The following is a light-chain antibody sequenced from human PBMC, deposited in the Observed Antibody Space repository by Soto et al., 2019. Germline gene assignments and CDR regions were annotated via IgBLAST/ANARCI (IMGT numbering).Light chain of an antibody. CDR3: FSYAGRNNFAV. J-gene: IGLJ1*01. CDR1: SSDVGGYNY. V-gene: IGLV2-8*01. Sequence: QSALAQPPSASGSTGQSVTISCTGTSSDVGGYNYVSWYQQHPGKAPKLVIYEVTKRPSGVPDRFSGSKFGNTASLTVSGLPPEDEADYFCFSYAGRNNFAVFGPGTTLTVL. CDR2: EVT.